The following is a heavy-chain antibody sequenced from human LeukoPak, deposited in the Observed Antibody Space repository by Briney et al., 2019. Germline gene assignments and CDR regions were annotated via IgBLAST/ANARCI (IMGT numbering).Heavy chain of an antibody. J-gene: IGHJ4*02. D-gene: IGHD3-22*01. V-gene: IGHV1-69*05. CDR2: IIPIFGTA. CDR3: ASPGRLFRSHFDY. CDR1: GGTFSSYA. Sequence: SVKVSCKASGGTFSSYAISWVRQAPGQGLEWMGGIIPIFGTANYAQKFQGRVTITTDESTSTAYIELSSLRSEDTAVYYCASPGRLFRSHFDYWGQGTLVTVSS.